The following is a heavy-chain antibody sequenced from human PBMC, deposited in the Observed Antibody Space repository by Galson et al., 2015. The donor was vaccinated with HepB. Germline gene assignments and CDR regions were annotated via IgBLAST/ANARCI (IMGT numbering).Heavy chain of an antibody. D-gene: IGHD6-13*01. CDR1: GGSFSGYY. CDR3: ARKGLIAAAGTNYYYYMDV. CDR2: INHSGST. Sequence: ETLSLTCAVYGGSFSGYYWSWIRQPPGKGLEWIGEINHSGSTNYNPSLKSRVTISVDTSKNEFSLKLSSVTAADTAVYYCARKGLIAAAGTNYYYYMDVWGKGTTVTVSS. J-gene: IGHJ6*03. V-gene: IGHV4-34*01.